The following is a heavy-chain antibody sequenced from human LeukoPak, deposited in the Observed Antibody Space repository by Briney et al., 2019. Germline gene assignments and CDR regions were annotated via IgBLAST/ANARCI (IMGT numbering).Heavy chain of an antibody. V-gene: IGHV4-34*01. D-gene: IGHD6-6*01. Sequence: PSETLSLTCAVYGGSFSGYYWSWIRQPPGKGLEWIGEINHSGSTNYNPSLKSRVTISVDTSKNQFSLKLSSVTAADTAVYYCARGGGIAARPRWFDPWGQGTLVTVSS. CDR1: GGSFSGYY. J-gene: IGHJ5*02. CDR2: INHSGST. CDR3: ARGGGIAARPRWFDP.